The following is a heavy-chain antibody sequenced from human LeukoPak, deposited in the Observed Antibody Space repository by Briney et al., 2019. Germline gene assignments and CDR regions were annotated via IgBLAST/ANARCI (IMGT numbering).Heavy chain of an antibody. D-gene: IGHD3-22*01. J-gene: IGHJ4*02. V-gene: IGHV4-59*01. Sequence: SETLSLTCTVSGGCISSYYWSWIRQPPGKGLEWIGYIYYSGSTNYNPSLKSRVTISVDTSKNQFSLKLSSVTAADTAVYYCAREKAYYYDPWGQGTLVTVSS. CDR3: AREKAYYYDP. CDR2: IYYSGST. CDR1: GGCISSYY.